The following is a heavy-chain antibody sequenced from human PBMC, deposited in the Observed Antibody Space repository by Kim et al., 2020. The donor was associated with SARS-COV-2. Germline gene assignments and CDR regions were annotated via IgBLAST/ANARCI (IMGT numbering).Heavy chain of an antibody. CDR2: IGYTGDKT. CDR1: GFTFSTYA. CDR3: MNSMRGLDIEH. Sequence: GGSLRLSCAASGFTFSTYAMGWVRQAPGKGLQWLSGIGYTGDKTYYADSVKGRFTISRDNSRNTVYLQMNGLRVDDTAIYYCMNSMRGLDIEHWGQGTLV. D-gene: IGHD2-15*01. V-gene: IGHV3-23*01. J-gene: IGHJ4*02.